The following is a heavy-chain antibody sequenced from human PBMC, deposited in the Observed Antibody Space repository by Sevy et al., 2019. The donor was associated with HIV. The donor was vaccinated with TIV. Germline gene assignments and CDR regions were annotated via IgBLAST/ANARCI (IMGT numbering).Heavy chain of an antibody. D-gene: IGHD2-2*01. J-gene: IGHJ2*01. Sequence: GGSLRLSCAASGFTFSSYWMHWVRQAPGKGLVWFSRINSDGSSTSYADSVKGRFTISRDNAKNTLYLQMNSLRAEDTAVYYCARANIVVVPAASWSWYFDLWGRGTLVTVSS. CDR1: GFTFSSYW. CDR2: INSDGSST. V-gene: IGHV3-74*01. CDR3: ARANIVVVPAASWSWYFDL.